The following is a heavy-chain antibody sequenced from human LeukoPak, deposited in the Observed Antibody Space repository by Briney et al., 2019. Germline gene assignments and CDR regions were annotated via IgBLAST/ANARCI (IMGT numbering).Heavy chain of an antibody. CDR2: IYSGGTT. CDR1: GFSVGSNY. V-gene: IGHV3-53*01. Sequence: PVGSLRLSCVASGFSVGSNYMNWVRRPPGKGLEWVSLIYSGGTTYYADSVKGRLTVSRDNSKNTLYLQMNSLRAEDTAVYYCAREPQQGGNSGAFDIWGQGTMVVVSS. CDR3: AREPQQGGNSGAFDI. J-gene: IGHJ3*02. D-gene: IGHD4-23*01.